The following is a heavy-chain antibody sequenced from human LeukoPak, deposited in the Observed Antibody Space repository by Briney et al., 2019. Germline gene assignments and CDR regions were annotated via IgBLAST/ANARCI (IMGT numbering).Heavy chain of an antibody. CDR2: IDLAGEYT. V-gene: IGHV3-74*01. Sequence: GSLRLSCAASGFTFSDYWMHWVRQAPGKGLVWVSRIDLAGEYTTYADSVKGRFTISRDNAKNTLYLQMNSLRAEDTTVYYCASGNSHAFDIWGQGTMVTVSS. CDR1: GFTFSDYW. CDR3: ASGNSHAFDI. J-gene: IGHJ3*02.